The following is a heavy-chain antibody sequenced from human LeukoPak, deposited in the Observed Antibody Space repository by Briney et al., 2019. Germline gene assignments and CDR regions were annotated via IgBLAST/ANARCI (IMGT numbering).Heavy chain of an antibody. CDR3: ARGPGGGLFGY. Sequence: GGSLRLSCTVSEFTSDNYGVSWVRQAPGKGLEWVAGINWNAGSTSYADSVKGRFTISRDNAKNSVFLQMNSLRAEDTALYYCARGPGGGLFGYWGQGTLVTVSS. J-gene: IGHJ4*02. CDR1: EFTSDNYG. V-gene: IGHV3-20*04. D-gene: IGHD3-16*01. CDR2: INWNAGST.